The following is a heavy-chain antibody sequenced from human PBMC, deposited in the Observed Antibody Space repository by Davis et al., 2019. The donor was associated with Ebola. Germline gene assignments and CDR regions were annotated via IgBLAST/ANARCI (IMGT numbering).Heavy chain of an antibody. J-gene: IGHJ3*02. Sequence: ASVKVSCKAAGNTFLSNDVTWVRQAPGQGLEWMGWISGYSGNTNYAQKFQGRVTMTTDRSGSTVYMELRGLRSDDTAVYYCARPVFGDRDAFDIWGQGTLVTVSS. CDR2: ISGYSGNT. D-gene: IGHD2-21*01. CDR3: ARPVFGDRDAFDI. V-gene: IGHV1-18*04. CDR1: GNTFLSND.